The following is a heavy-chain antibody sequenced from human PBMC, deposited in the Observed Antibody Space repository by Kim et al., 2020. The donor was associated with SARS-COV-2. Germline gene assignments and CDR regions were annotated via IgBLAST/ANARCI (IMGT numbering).Heavy chain of an antibody. D-gene: IGHD5-18*01. CDR1: GYTFTTYA. J-gene: IGHJ3*02. Sequence: ASVKVSCKASGYTFTTYAIHWVRQAPGQRLQWMGWINAGNGNTKYSQKFQGRVTLTRDTSASTAYMELSRLTSEDTAVYYCARDQDVDTAMLYAFDIWGQ. CDR2: INAGNGNT. CDR3: ARDQDVDTAMLYAFDI. V-gene: IGHV1-3*01.